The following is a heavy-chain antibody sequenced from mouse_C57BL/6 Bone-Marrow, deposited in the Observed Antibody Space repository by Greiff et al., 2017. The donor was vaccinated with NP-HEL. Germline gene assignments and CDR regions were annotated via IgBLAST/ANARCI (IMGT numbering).Heavy chain of an antibody. Sequence: EVKVVESGGDLVKPGGSLKLSCAASGFTFSSYGMSWVRQTPDKRLEWVATISSGGSYTYYPDSVKGRVTISRDNAKNTLYLQMSSLKSEDTAMYYCASYDYDDGEGYWGQGTTLTVSS. CDR2: ISSGGSYT. D-gene: IGHD2-4*01. J-gene: IGHJ2*01. CDR1: GFTFSSYG. V-gene: IGHV5-6*01. CDR3: ASYDYDDGEGY.